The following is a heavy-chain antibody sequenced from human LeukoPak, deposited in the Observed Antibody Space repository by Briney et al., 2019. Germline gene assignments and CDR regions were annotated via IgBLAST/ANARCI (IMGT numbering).Heavy chain of an antibody. CDR3: ASQDRLIVVVVGATVSSDCGMDV. J-gene: IGHJ6*02. CDR1: GFTFSTYA. V-gene: IGHV3-30-3*01. CDR2: MSYDGSNK. Sequence: PGRSLRLSCAASGFTFSTYAMHWVRQAPGKGLEWVAVMSYDGSNKYYADSVKGRFTISRDNSKNTLYLQMNSLRAEDTAVYYCASQDRLIVVVVGATVSSDCGMDVWGQGTTVTVSS. D-gene: IGHD2-15*01.